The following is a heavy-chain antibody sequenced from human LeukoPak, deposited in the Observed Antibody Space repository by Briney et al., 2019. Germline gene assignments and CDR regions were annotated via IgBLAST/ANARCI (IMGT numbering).Heavy chain of an antibody. J-gene: IGHJ4*02. V-gene: IGHV1-24*01. CDR1: GYTFTSYY. CDR2: FDPEDGET. D-gene: IGHD1-26*01. Sequence: ASVKVSCKASGYTFTSYYMHWVRQAPGKGLEWMGGFDPEDGETIYAQKFHGRVTMTEDTSTDTAYMELSSLRSEDTAVYYCATISGSYSEFDYWGQGTLVTVSS. CDR3: ATISGSYSEFDY.